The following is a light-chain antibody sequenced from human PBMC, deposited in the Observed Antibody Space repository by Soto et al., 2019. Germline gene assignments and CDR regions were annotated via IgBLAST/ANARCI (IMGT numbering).Light chain of an antibody. Sequence: QAVVTQPPSVSGAPGQRVTISCTGSSSNIGAGYDVHWYQQLPGTAPKLLIYGNSNRPSGFPDRSSGSKSGTSASLAITGLQAEDEADDYCQSYDSSLSGWVFGGGTKLTVL. CDR3: QSYDSSLSGWV. CDR2: GNS. V-gene: IGLV1-40*01. J-gene: IGLJ3*02. CDR1: SSNIGAGYD.